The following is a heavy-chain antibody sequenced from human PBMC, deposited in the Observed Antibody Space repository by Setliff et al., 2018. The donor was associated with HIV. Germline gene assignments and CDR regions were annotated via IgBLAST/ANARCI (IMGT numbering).Heavy chain of an antibody. V-gene: IGHV2-5*02. CDR2: IHWDDDK. J-gene: IGHJ4*02. Sequence: SGPTLVNPTETLTLTCILSGFSVSSGGVGVGWIRQAPGKALEWLALIHWDDDKGYNPSLKTRLTVTKDTSKNQVVLTMTNMDPVDTATYFCAHRLHIWDFFDYWGPGTVVTSPQ. CDR3: AHRLHIWDFFDY. CDR1: GFSVSSGGVG. D-gene: IGHD3-16*01.